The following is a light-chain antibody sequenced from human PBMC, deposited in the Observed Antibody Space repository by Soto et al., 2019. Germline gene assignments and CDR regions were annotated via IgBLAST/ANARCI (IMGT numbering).Light chain of an antibody. CDR2: DAS. V-gene: IGKV3-11*01. J-gene: IGKJ1*01. CDR1: QSVSSY. CDR3: QQRSNWPGT. Sequence: EIGMTQSPATLSLSPEERATLSCRASQSVSSYLAWYQQKPGQAPRLLIYDASNRATGIPARFSGSGSGTDFTLTISSLEPEDFAVYYCQQRSNWPGTFGQGTKVEIK.